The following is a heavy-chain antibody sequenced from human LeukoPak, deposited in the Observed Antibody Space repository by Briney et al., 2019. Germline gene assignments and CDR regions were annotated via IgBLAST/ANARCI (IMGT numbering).Heavy chain of an antibody. CDR2: INPNTGGT. D-gene: IGHD3-10*01. CDR3: ARDRGVIMPGGDC. V-gene: IGHV1-2*02. J-gene: IGHJ4*02. Sequence: ASVKVSCKASGYTFTGYYIHWVRQAPGQGLEWMGWINPNTGGTNYAEKFQGRVTMTSDTSISTAYMDLSRLRSDDTAVYYCARDRGVIMPGGDCWGQGTLVTVSS. CDR1: GYTFTGYY.